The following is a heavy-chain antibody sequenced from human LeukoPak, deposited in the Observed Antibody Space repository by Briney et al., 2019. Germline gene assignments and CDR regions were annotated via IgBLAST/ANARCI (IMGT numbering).Heavy chain of an antibody. V-gene: IGHV3-21*01. CDR3: AREIRAFVWFGEPDYYYGMDA. Sequence: GGSLRLSCAASGFTFSSYSMNWVRQAPGKGLEWVSSISSSSSYIYCADSVKGRFTNSRDNAKNSLYLQMNSLRAEDTAVYYCAREIRAFVWFGEPDYYYGMDAWGKGTTVTVSS. J-gene: IGHJ6*04. D-gene: IGHD3-10*01. CDR2: ISSSSSYI. CDR1: GFTFSSYS.